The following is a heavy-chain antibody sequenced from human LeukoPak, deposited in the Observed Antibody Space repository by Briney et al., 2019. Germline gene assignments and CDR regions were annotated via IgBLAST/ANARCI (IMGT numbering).Heavy chain of an antibody. V-gene: IGHV3-7*01. Sequence: PGGSLRLSCAASGFRFSGFWMSWVRQAPGKGPEWVANINQESSEKYYVDSVRGRFTISRDNAKNALSLQMNSLRVEDTAVYYCAREVDRSFDYWGQGNVVTVSS. D-gene: IGHD1-26*01. J-gene: IGHJ4*02. CDR3: AREVDRSFDY. CDR1: GFRFSGFW. CDR2: INQESSEK.